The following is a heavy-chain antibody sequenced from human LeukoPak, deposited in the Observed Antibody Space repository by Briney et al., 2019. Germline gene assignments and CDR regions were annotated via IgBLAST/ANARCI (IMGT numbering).Heavy chain of an antibody. CDR3: ARDWARYSGSYSYDEYYFDY. D-gene: IGHD1-26*01. CDR2: INPSGGST. CDR1: GYTFTRYY. J-gene: IGHJ4*02. V-gene: IGHV1-46*01. Sequence: ASVKVSCKASGYTFTRYYMHWVRQAPGQGLEWMGIINPSGGSTSYAQKFQGRVTMTRDTSTSKVYMELSSLRSDDTAVYYCARDWARYSGSYSYDEYYFDYWGQGTMVTVSS.